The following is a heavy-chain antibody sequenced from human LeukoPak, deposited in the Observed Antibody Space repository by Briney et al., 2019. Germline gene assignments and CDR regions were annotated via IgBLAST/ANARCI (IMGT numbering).Heavy chain of an antibody. J-gene: IGHJ5*01. CDR3: ARVTTGSTTLDS. D-gene: IGHD1-1*01. CDR1: GASISSSIHY. CDR2: VYYSGGT. Sequence: SEALSLTCAVSGASISSSIHYWGWVRQPPGKGLEWIGSVYYSGGTYYNPSLESRLTISVDTSNNRFSLKLKSVTAADTAVFYCARVTTGSTTLDSWGQGILVTVSS. V-gene: IGHV4-39*02.